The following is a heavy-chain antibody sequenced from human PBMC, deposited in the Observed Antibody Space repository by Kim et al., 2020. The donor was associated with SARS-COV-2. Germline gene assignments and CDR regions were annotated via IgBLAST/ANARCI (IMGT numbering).Heavy chain of an antibody. J-gene: IGHJ4*02. CDR3: ARENCYGTGSCFDY. CDR1: GFNFGSYW. V-gene: IGHV3-7*01. Sequence: GGSLRLSCAVSGFNFGSYWMSWVRQVPGKGLEWVGHINEDGSKKNFLDSVKGRFIISRDNSKNSLYLQMNSLRAEDTAVYYCARENCYGTGSCFDYWGQGTLVTVSS. CDR2: INEDGSKK. D-gene: IGHD3-10*01.